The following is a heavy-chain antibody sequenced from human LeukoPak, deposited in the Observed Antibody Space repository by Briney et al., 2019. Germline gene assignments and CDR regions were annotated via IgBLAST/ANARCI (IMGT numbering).Heavy chain of an antibody. CDR1: GFTFSSYE. CDR2: ISYDGSNK. Sequence: GGSLRLSCAASGFTFSSYEMNWVRQAPGKGLEWVTLISYDGSNKYYADSVKGRFTISIDNSKNTLYLQMNSLRAGDTAVYYCARDCTGGTCYDAFDIWGKGTMVTVSS. J-gene: IGHJ3*02. D-gene: IGHD2-15*01. V-gene: IGHV3-30*03. CDR3: ARDCTGGTCYDAFDI.